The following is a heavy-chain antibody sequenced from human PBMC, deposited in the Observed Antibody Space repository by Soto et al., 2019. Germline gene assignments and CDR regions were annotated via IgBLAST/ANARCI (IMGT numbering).Heavy chain of an antibody. Sequence: EVQLVESGGDLVQPGRSLRLSCAVSGFTFDDYAMHWVRQAPGKDLEWVSGISWNGGAIGYADSVKARFTISRDNAKKSLYLQMNSLRAEDTALYYCAKDVSGRGSFYYYFGMGVWGQGTTVTVSS. D-gene: IGHD3-10*01. V-gene: IGHV3-9*01. CDR2: ISWNGGAI. CDR3: AKDVSGRGSFYYYFGMGV. J-gene: IGHJ6*02. CDR1: GFTFDDYA.